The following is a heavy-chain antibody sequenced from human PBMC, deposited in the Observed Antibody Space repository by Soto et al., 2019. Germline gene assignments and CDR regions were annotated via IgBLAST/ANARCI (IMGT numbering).Heavy chain of an antibody. D-gene: IGHD6-25*01. CDR1: GYSFNSYW. CDR2: IYPGDSDT. CDR3: PRVSGRSYGIDI. Sequence: GESLKISCKGSGYSFNSYWIARVRQMSGKGLEWMGIIYPGDSDTRFSPSFQGQVTISADKSISTAYLQWSSPEASDSAMHYCPRVSGRSYGIDIWGPGPTVTV. J-gene: IGHJ6*02. V-gene: IGHV5-51*01.